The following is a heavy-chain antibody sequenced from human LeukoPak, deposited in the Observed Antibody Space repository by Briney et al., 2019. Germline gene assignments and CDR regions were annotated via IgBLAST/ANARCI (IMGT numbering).Heavy chain of an antibody. Sequence: GGSLRLSCAASGFTFSSYWMHWVRQAPGKGLVWVSRINSDGSSTSYADSVKGRFTISRDNAKNTLYLQMKSLRAEDTAVYYCTRRGASTGAFDIWGQGTMVTVSS. CDR1: GFTFSSYW. D-gene: IGHD1-26*01. V-gene: IGHV3-74*01. CDR2: INSDGSST. J-gene: IGHJ3*02. CDR3: TRRGASTGAFDI.